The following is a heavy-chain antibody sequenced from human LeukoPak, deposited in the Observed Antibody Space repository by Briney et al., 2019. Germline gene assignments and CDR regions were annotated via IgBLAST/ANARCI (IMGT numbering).Heavy chain of an antibody. Sequence: PGGSLGLSCAASGFTFSSYAMSWVRQAPGKGLEWVSYISGSGGTTSYADSVKGRVTISRDNSKNTLYLQMNSLRAEDTAVYYCAKRDSSGSLPRLFDYWGQGTLVTVSS. J-gene: IGHJ4*02. D-gene: IGHD6-19*01. V-gene: IGHV3-23*01. CDR1: GFTFSSYA. CDR3: AKRDSSGSLPRLFDY. CDR2: ISGSGGTT.